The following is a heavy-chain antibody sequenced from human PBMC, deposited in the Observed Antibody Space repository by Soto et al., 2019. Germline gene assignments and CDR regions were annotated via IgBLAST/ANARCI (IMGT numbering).Heavy chain of an antibody. CDR2: TDPYDSQT. J-gene: IGHJ6*02. Sequence: GESLKISCTGSGYSFSNYWINWVRQMPGKGLEWMGRTDPYDSQTKYSPSFQGHVTLSTDKSIATAYLQWSSLKASDTAMYYRAREAYTFGRISYGMDVWGQGTMVTVSS. CDR3: AREAYTFGRISYGMDV. V-gene: IGHV5-10-1*01. D-gene: IGHD3-16*01. CDR1: GYSFSNYW.